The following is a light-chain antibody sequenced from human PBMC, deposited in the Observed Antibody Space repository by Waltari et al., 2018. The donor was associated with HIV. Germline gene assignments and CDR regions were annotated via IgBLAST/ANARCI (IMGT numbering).Light chain of an antibody. Sequence: SGLTQPASVSGSLGQSITIFCNGSVRDIGTYHLVSWYQQFPGKAPKVIIAEVSKRPSGISDRFSGSKSANSASLRISGLRPEDEADYFCCSYAGPDTFFVFGGGT. CDR2: EVS. CDR1: VRDIGTYHL. CDR3: CSYAGPDTFFV. V-gene: IGLV2-23*02. J-gene: IGLJ1*01.